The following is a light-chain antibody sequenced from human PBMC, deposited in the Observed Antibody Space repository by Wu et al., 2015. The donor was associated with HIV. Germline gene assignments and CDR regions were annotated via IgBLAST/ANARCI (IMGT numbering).Light chain of an antibody. CDR3: QQRSYGPPIT. J-gene: IGKJ5*01. V-gene: IGKV3-11*01. CDR1: RVLPAT. Sequence: RAILSSQGRARVLPATLDWLQQRPGQAPKFLINDASNRVTGIPARFSVSGSGTDFTLTISSLQPEDFAVYYCQQRSYGPPITFGQGTRVEIK. CDR2: DAS.